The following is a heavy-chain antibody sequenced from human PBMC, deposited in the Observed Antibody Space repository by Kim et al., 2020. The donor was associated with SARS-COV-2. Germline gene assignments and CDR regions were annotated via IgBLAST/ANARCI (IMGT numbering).Heavy chain of an antibody. J-gene: IGHJ2*01. CDR3: ARDFPGVATNRNWYFDL. CDR1: GDSVSSNSAA. CDR2: TYYRSKWYN. D-gene: IGHD5-12*01. Sequence: SQTLSLTCAISGDSVSSNSAAWNWIRQSPSRGLEWLGRTYYRSKWYNDYAVSVKSRITINPDTSKNQFSLQLNSVTPEDSAVYYCARDFPGVATNRNWYFDLWGRGTLVTVSS. V-gene: IGHV6-1*01.